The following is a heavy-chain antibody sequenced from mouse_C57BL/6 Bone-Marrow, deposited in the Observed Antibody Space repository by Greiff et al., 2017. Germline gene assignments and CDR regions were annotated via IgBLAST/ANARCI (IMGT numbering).Heavy chain of an antibody. CDR3: ARPYYSNYWYVDV. Sequence: VQLQQPGAELVKPGASVKMSCKASGYTFTSYWITWVKQRPGQGLEWIGDIYPGSGSTNYNEKFKSKATLTVDTSSSTAYMQLSSLTSEDTAVYYCARPYYSNYWYVDVWGTGTTVTVSS. CDR1: GYTFTSYW. V-gene: IGHV1-55*01. D-gene: IGHD2-5*01. CDR2: IYPGSGST. J-gene: IGHJ1*03.